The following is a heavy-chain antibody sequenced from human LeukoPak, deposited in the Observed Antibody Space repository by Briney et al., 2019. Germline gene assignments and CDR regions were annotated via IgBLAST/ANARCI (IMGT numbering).Heavy chain of an antibody. CDR3: ARGGSSWYYFDY. D-gene: IGHD6-13*01. CDR1: GFIFSSYS. V-gene: IGHV3-21*05. Sequence: SGGSLRLSCAASGFIFSSYSMTWVRQVPGKGLEWVSYISSSGTYKYYADSVKGRFTISRDNAKNSLYLQMNSLRAEDTAVYYCARGGSSWYYFDYWGQGTLVTVSS. J-gene: IGHJ4*02. CDR2: ISSSGTYK.